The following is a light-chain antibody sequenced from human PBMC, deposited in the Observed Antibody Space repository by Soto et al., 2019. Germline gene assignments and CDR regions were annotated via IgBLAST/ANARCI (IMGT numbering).Light chain of an antibody. CDR3: QQRGT. CDR2: DTS. V-gene: IGKV3-11*01. CDR1: QSVNKH. Sequence: EIVCTHSSATLSFSPVERATLSCRASQSVNKHLAWYQHRPGQAPRLLIYDTSYRATGIPARFSGSGSGTDFTLTISSLEPEDLAVYYCQQRGTFGPGTKVDI. J-gene: IGKJ3*01.